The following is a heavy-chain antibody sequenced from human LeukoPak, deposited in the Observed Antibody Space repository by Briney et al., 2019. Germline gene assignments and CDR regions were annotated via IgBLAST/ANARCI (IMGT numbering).Heavy chain of an antibody. V-gene: IGHV4-61*02. CDR1: GGSISSGSYY. J-gene: IGHJ4*02. Sequence: SETLSLTCTVSGGSISSGSYYWSWIRQPAGKGLEWIGRIYTSGSTNYNPSLKSRVTKSVDTSKNQFSLKLSSVTAADTAVYYCARYSGWYGSDYWGQGTLVTVSS. CDR2: IYTSGST. D-gene: IGHD6-19*01. CDR3: ARYSGWYGSDY.